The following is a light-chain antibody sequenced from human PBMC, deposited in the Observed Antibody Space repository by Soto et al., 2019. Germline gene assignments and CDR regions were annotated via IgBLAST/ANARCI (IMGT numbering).Light chain of an antibody. Sequence: QSVLTQPPSASGTPGQRGTISCSGSSSNIGSNTVNWYQQLPGTAPKLLIYSNNQRPSGVPDRSSGSKSGNTASLTISGLQAEDEADYYCCSYAGSYTYVFGTGTKVTVL. V-gene: IGLV1-44*01. J-gene: IGLJ1*01. CDR2: SNN. CDR3: CSYAGSYTYV. CDR1: SSNIGSNT.